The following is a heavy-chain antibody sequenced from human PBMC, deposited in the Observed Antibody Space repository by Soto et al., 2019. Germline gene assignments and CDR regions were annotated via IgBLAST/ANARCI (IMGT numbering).Heavy chain of an antibody. CDR1: GGTFSTYA. CDR2: IIPLLGTA. J-gene: IGHJ4*02. Sequence: QVQLEQSGGEVKQPGSSVRVSCKTSGGTFSTYAINWVRQAPGQGLEWMGAIIPLLGTADYSQKFQGRVTITADESTSTAYMELSSLRFDDTAVYFCARPKGTDSSGYYYFDFWGQGTLVTVSS. D-gene: IGHD6-19*01. CDR3: ARPKGTDSSGYYYFDF. V-gene: IGHV1-69*01.